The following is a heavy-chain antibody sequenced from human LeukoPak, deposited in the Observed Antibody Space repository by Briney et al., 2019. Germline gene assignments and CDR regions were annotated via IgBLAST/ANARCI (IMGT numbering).Heavy chain of an antibody. CDR2: IYTSGST. CDR1: GGSISSGSYY. CDR3: ARDSYDYVWGT. D-gene: IGHD3-16*01. V-gene: IGHV4-61*02. Sequence: PSETLSLTCTVSGGSISSGSYYWSWIRQPAGKGLEWIGRIYTSGSTNYNPSLKSRVTISVDTSKSQFSLKLSSVTAADTAVYYCARDSYDYVWGTWGQGTLVTVSS. J-gene: IGHJ4*02.